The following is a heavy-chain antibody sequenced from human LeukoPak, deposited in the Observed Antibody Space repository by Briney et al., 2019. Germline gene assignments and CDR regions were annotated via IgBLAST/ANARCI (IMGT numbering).Heavy chain of an antibody. CDR2: ISAYNGNT. Sequence: ASVKVSCKTSGGTFSSYGINWVRQAPGQGLEWMGWISAYNGNTNYAQNFQGRVTMTTDTSTSTAYMELRSLRSDDTAVYYCARQYYYDTSGSYYFDYWGQGTLVTVSS. CDR3: ARQYYYDTSGSYYFDY. J-gene: IGHJ4*02. V-gene: IGHV1-18*01. CDR1: GGTFSSYG. D-gene: IGHD3-22*01.